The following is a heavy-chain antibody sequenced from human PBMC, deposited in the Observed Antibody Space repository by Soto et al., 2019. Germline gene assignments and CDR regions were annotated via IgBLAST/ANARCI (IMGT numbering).Heavy chain of an antibody. CDR1: GFTFSSYG. J-gene: IGHJ6*02. CDR2: IWYDGSNK. Sequence: SGGSLRLSCAASGFTFSSYGMHWVRQAPGKGLEWVAVIWYDGSNKYSADSVKGRFTTTRDNSKNTLYLQMNSLRAEDTAVYDCSRERRFVELLPRDAWYYGMDVWGQGTTVTVSS. D-gene: IGHD3-3*01. V-gene: IGHV3-33*01. CDR3: SRERRFVELLPRDAWYYGMDV.